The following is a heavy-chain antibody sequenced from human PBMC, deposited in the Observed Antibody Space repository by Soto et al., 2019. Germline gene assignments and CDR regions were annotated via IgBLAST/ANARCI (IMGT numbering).Heavy chain of an antibody. CDR1: GFTFGSYG. D-gene: IGHD3-22*01. CDR3: ARVNYYDSSGYQYFDY. Sequence: GGSLRLSCAASGFTFGSYGMHWVRQAPGKGLEWVAVIWYDGSNKYYAAPVKGRFTISRDNSKNTLYLQMNSLRAEDTAVYSCARVNYYDSSGYQYFDYWGQGTLVTVSS. V-gene: IGHV3-33*01. CDR2: IWYDGSNK. J-gene: IGHJ4*02.